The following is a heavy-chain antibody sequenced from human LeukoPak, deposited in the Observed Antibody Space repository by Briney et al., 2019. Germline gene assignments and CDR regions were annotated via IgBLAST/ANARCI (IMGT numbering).Heavy chain of an antibody. J-gene: IGHJ4*02. CDR2: ISDSGST. Sequence: PSETLSLICVVSGGSLSTHHWSWIRQSPGRGLEWIGYISDSGSTNYNPSLKSRVTLSVDTSKNQFSLMLGSVTAADTAVYYCARGYDSSAYYPFNYWGQGTLVTVSS. V-gene: IGHV4-59*11. D-gene: IGHD3-22*01. CDR1: GGSLSTHH. CDR3: ARGYDSSAYYPFNY.